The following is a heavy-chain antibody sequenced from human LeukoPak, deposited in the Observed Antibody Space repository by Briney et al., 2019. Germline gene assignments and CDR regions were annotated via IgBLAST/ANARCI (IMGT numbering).Heavy chain of an antibody. V-gene: IGHV3-21*01. J-gene: IGHJ6*02. CDR2: ISSSSSYL. Sequence: GGSLRLSCAAPGFTFSSYSMNWVRQAPGKGLGWVSSISSSSSYLYYADSVKGRFTIARDNAKNSLYLQMNSLRAEDTAVYYCAKGDIVVVPAANYYYGMDVWGQGTTVTVSS. CDR1: GFTFSSYS. D-gene: IGHD2-2*01. CDR3: AKGDIVVVPAANYYYGMDV.